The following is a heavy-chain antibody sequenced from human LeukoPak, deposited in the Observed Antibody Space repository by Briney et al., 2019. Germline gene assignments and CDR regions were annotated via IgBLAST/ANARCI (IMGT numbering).Heavy chain of an antibody. CDR1: GFTFSSYA. Sequence: PGGSLRLSCAAYGFTFSSYAMSWVRLAPGKGLEWVSGISDSARSTYYADSVKGRFTISRDNSKNTLYLQINSLRAEDTAIYYCAKDTYYYDSSGYYLFDYWGQGTLVTVSS. CDR3: AKDTYYYDSSGYYLFDY. D-gene: IGHD3-22*01. V-gene: IGHV3-23*01. CDR2: ISDSARST. J-gene: IGHJ4*02.